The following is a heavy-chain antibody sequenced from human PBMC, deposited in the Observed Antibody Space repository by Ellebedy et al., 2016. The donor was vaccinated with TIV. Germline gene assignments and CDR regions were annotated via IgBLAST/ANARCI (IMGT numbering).Heavy chain of an antibody. CDR3: ARCGLRYFDWLSLYYFDY. CDR1: GYTFTSYY. D-gene: IGHD3-9*01. V-gene: IGHV1-46*01. Sequence: AASVKVSCKAFGYTFTSYYMHWVRQAPGQGLEWMGIINPSGGSTSYAQKFQGRVTMTRDTSTSTVYMELSSLRSEDTAVYYCARCGLRYFDWLSLYYFDYWGQGTLVTVSS. J-gene: IGHJ4*02. CDR2: INPSGGST.